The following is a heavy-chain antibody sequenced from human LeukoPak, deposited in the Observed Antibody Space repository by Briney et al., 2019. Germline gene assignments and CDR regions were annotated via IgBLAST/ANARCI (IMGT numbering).Heavy chain of an antibody. Sequence: SETMSLARTVDAGSIGRGGSDCNRILHHGVKGLEWFGYIYHSGTTYYNPSLKSRLTISVDTSKNQFSLKLSSVTAADTAIYYCARDSHTSGYYYVDYWGQGTLVTVSS. CDR3: ARDSHTSGYYYVDY. D-gene: IGHD3-22*01. V-gene: IGHV4-31*02. CDR1: AGSIGRGGSD. CDR2: IYHSGTT. J-gene: IGHJ4*02.